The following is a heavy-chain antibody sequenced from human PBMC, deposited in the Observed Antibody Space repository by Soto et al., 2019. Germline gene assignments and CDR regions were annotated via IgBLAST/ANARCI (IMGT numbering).Heavy chain of an antibody. Sequence: GGSLRLSCAASGFTFSSYGMHWVRQAPGKGLEWVAVISYDGSNKYYADSVKGRFTISRDNSKNTLYLQMNSLRAEDTAVYYCAKDWGRASITIFGVVPTTGFDYWGQGTLVTVSS. CDR1: GFTFSSYG. CDR3: AKDWGRASITIFGVVPTTGFDY. J-gene: IGHJ4*02. V-gene: IGHV3-30*18. D-gene: IGHD3-3*01. CDR2: ISYDGSNK.